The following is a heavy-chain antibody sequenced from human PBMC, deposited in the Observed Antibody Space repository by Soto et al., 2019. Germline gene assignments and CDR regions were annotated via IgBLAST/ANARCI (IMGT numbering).Heavy chain of an antibody. J-gene: IGHJ4*02. CDR3: ARAFDDDGAQVDY. CDR2: NYYSGST. D-gene: IGHD4-17*01. Sequence: QVQLQESGPGLVKPSQTLSLTCTVSGGSISSGGYYWSWIRQHPGKGLEWIGYNYYSGSTYYNPYLTSPVTISVDTSTSQRALKLGSVTAADTAVSYCARAFDDDGAQVDYWGQGTLVTVSS. CDR1: GGSISSGGYY. V-gene: IGHV4-31*01.